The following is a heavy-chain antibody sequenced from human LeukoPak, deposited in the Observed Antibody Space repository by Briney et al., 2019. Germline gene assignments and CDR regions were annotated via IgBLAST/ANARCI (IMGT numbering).Heavy chain of an antibody. CDR1: GYSISSGYY. CDR3: AREVDSGGYQHDY. D-gene: IGHD1-26*01. J-gene: IGHJ4*02. Sequence: SETLSLTCTVSGYSISSGYYWGWIRQPPGKGLEWIGSIYHSGSTYYNPSLKGRVTISVDTSKNQFSLKLSSVTAADTAVYYCAREVDSGGYQHDYWGQGTLVTVSS. V-gene: IGHV4-38-2*02. CDR2: IYHSGST.